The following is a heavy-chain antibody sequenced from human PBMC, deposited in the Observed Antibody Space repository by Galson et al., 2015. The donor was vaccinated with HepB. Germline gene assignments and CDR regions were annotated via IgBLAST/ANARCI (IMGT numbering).Heavy chain of an antibody. D-gene: IGHD5-18*01. CDR2: IIPIFGTA. Sequence: SVKVSCKVSGGTFSSYAISWVRQAPGQGLEWMGGIIPIFGTANYAQKFQGRVTITADKSTSTAYMELSSLRSEDTAVYYCARAKGYVDTAMVPHYYYYYGMDVWGQGTTVTVSS. J-gene: IGHJ6*02. CDR3: ARAKGYVDTAMVPHYYYYYGMDV. V-gene: IGHV1-69*06. CDR1: GGTFSSYA.